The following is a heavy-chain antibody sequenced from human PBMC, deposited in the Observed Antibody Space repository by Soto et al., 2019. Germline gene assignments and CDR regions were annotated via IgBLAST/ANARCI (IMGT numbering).Heavy chain of an antibody. Sequence: GGSLRLSCAASGFTFSSYWMSWVRQAPGKGLEWVANIKQDGSEKYYVDSVKGRFTISRDNAKNSRFLQMNSLRAEDTAVYYCARELITMVRGVTITKYYYYYYMDVWGKGTTVTVSS. J-gene: IGHJ6*03. D-gene: IGHD3-10*01. CDR2: IKQDGSEK. CDR1: GFTFSSYW. CDR3: ARELITMVRGVTITKYYYYYYMDV. V-gene: IGHV3-7*01.